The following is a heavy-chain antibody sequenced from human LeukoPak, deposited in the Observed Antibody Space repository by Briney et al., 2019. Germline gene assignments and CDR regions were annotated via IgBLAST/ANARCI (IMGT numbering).Heavy chain of an antibody. V-gene: IGHV3-30*04. CDR2: ISYDGSNK. CDR1: GFTFSSYA. Sequence: GGSLRLSCAAAGFTFSSYAMHWGRQAPGKGLEWGAVISYDGSNKYYADSVKGGFTISRDNSKNTLYLQMNSLRAEDTAVYYCARASYYGAGSSPSDYWGQGTLVTVSS. CDR3: ARASYYGAGSSPSDY. J-gene: IGHJ4*02. D-gene: IGHD3-10*01.